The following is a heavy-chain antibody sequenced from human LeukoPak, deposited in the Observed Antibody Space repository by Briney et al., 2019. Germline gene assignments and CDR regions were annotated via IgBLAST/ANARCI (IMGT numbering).Heavy chain of an antibody. CDR2: ISYDGSNK. CDR1: GFTFSSYA. D-gene: IGHD6-13*01. J-gene: IGHJ6*03. CDR3: ARVSYYSSSWYRPPDYYYMDV. V-gene: IGHV3-30*04. Sequence: PGRSLRLSCAASGFTFSSYAMHWVRQAPGKGLEWVAVISYDGSNKYYADSVKGRFTISRDNSKNTLYLQMNSLRAEDTAVYYCARVSYYSSSWYRPPDYYYMDVRGKGTTVTVSS.